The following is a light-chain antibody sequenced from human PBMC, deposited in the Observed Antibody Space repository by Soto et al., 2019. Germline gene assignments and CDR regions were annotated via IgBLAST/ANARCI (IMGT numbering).Light chain of an antibody. CDR2: EGS. J-gene: IGLJ2*01. CDR3: CSYAGSSTLV. V-gene: IGLV2-23*01. Sequence: QSVLTQPASVSGSPGQSITISCTGTNSDVGGYNHVSWYQHHPGKAPTLIIYEGSKRPSGVSNRFSGSKSGNTASLTISGLQAEDEADYYCCSYAGSSTLVFGGGTKLTVL. CDR1: NSDVGGYNH.